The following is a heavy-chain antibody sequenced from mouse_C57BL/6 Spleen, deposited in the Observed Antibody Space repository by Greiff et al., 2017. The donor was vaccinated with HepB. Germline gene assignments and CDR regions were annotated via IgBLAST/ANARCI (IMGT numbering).Heavy chain of an antibody. CDR2: IDPSDSET. CDR1: GYTFTSYW. Sequence: QVQLQQPGAELVRPGSSVKLSYKASGYTFTSYWMHWVKQRPIQGLEWIGNIDPSDSETHYNQKFKDKATLTVDKSSSTAYMQLSSLTSEDSAVYYCASDSSGSFFFAYWGQGTLVTVSA. D-gene: IGHD3-2*02. CDR3: ASDSSGSFFFAY. V-gene: IGHV1-52*01. J-gene: IGHJ3*01.